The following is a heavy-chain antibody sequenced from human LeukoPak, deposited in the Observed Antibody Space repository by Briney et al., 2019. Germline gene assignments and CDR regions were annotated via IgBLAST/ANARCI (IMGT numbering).Heavy chain of an antibody. D-gene: IGHD6-19*01. V-gene: IGHV3-23*01. CDR1: GFTFSSCA. J-gene: IGHJ4*02. CDR3: AREGYSSGWYYFDY. Sequence: PGGSLRLSCAASGFTFSSCAMSWVRQAPGKGLEWVSGISDGGGTTIYADSVKGRFTISRDNAKNTLYLQMNSLRAEDTAVYYCAREGYSSGWYYFDYWGQGTLVTVSS. CDR2: ISDGGGTT.